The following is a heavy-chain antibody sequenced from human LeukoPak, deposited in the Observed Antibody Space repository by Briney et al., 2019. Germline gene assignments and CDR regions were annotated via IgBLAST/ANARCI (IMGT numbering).Heavy chain of an antibody. J-gene: IGHJ4*02. D-gene: IGHD3-10*01. CDR3: ARGAPTMVRGVHHFDY. V-gene: IGHV1-69*05. CDR2: IIPIFGTA. CDR1: GGTFSSYA. Sequence: SVKVSCKASGGTFSSYAISWVRQAPGQGLEWMGRIIPIFGTANYAQKFQGRVTITTDESTSTAYMELSSLRSEDTAVYYCARGAPTMVRGVHHFDYWGQGTLVTVSS.